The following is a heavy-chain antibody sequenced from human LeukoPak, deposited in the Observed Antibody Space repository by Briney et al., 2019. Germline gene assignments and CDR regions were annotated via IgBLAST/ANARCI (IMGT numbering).Heavy chain of an antibody. Sequence: PGGSLRLSCAASGFTFSSYGMHWVRQAPGKGLEWVAFIRYDGSNKYYADSVKGRFTISRDNSKNTLYLQMNSLRAEDTAVYYCAKGRQWLPTDYWGQGTLVTVSS. V-gene: IGHV3-30*02. CDR2: IRYDGSNK. D-gene: IGHD6-19*01. J-gene: IGHJ4*02. CDR1: GFTFSSYG. CDR3: AKGRQWLPTDY.